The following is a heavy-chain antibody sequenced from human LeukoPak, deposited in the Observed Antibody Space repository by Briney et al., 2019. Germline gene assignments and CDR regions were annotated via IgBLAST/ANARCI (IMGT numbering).Heavy chain of an antibody. CDR1: GYTFTSYA. CDR2: INAGNGNT. D-gene: IGHD3-16*02. Sequence: ASVKVSCKASGYTFTSYAMHWVRQAPGQRLEWMGWINAGNGNTKYSQKFQGRVTITRDTSASTAYMELSSLRSEDTAVYYCARVYDYVWGSYRHDAFDIWGQGTMVTVSS. J-gene: IGHJ3*02. CDR3: ARVYDYVWGSYRHDAFDI. V-gene: IGHV1-3*01.